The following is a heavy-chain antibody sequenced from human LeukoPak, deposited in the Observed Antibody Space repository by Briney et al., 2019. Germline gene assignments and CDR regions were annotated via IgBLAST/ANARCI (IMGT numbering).Heavy chain of an antibody. Sequence: GGSLRLSCGVSGFTFSSFAMHWVRQAPGKGLEWLAVISYDGSNDYYAGSLKGRCTMSRDNSRNTLYLQIKSLRPDDTAVYYCARDAGGAFYWYFDLWGRGTQVTVSS. V-gene: IGHV3-30-3*01. CDR1: GFTFSSFA. D-gene: IGHD1-26*01. CDR2: ISYDGSND. CDR3: ARDAGGAFYWYFDL. J-gene: IGHJ2*01.